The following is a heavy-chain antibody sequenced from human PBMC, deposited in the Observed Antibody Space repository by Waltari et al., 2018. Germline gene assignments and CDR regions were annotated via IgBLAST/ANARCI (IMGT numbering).Heavy chain of an antibody. CDR3: ARGQSYYDILTGYYRGAFDI. J-gene: IGHJ3*02. Sequence: QVQLQQWGAGLLKPSETLSLTCAVYGGSFSGYYWSWIRQSPGKGLEWIGEINHSGSTNNNPSLKSRVTRSVDTSKNQFSLKLISVTAADTAVYYCARGQSYYDILTGYYRGAFDIWGQGTMVTVSS. CDR1: GGSFSGYY. D-gene: IGHD3-9*01. CDR2: INHSGST. V-gene: IGHV4-34*01.